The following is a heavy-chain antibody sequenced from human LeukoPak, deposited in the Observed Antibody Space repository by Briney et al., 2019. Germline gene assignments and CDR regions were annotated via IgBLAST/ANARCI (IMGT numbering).Heavy chain of an antibody. J-gene: IGHJ3*02. D-gene: IGHD2-2*01. V-gene: IGHV4-30-2*01. Sequence: PSETLSLTCAVSGGSISSGGYSWSWIRQPPGKGLEWIGYIYHSGSTYYNPSLKSRVTISVDRSKNQFSLKLSSVTAADTAVYYCVREAVVVPAALAFDIWGQGTMVTVSS. CDR2: IYHSGST. CDR3: VREAVVVPAALAFDI. CDR1: GGSISSGGYS.